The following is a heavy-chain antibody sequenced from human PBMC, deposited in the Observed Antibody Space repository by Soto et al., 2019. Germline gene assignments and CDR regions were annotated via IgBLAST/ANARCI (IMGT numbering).Heavy chain of an antibody. CDR2: ISYSGTT. J-gene: IGHJ4*02. CDR1: GGSISSDGYY. V-gene: IGHV4-31*03. Sequence: QVQLQESGPGLVKPSQTLSLTCTVSGGSISSDGYYWSWIRQPPGKGLEWIGYISYSGTTYYNPSLKSRVTISVDTSRNQFSLKLSSVTAADTAVYYCARSFLLACYYLPFEYWGQGTLVTVSS. CDR3: ARSFLLACYYLPFEY. D-gene: IGHD3-9*01.